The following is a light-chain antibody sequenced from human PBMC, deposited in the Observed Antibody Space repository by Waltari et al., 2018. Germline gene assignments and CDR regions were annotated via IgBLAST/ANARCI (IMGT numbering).Light chain of an antibody. J-gene: IGKJ4*01. CDR3: QQYNNWPLLT. CDR1: QSVSSN. Sequence: EIVMTQSPATLSVSPGERATLSCRASQSVSSNLAWYQQKPGQAPRLLIYGASTRATGIPARVSGSGAGTEFNLTIRSLQSEDFAGYYCQQYNNWPLLTFGGGTKVEIK. V-gene: IGKV3-15*01. CDR2: GAS.